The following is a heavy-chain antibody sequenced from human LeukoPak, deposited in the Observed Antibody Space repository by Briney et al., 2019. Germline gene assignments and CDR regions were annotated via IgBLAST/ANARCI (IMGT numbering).Heavy chain of an antibody. J-gene: IGHJ4*02. V-gene: IGHV3-21*01. CDR2: ISSSSSYI. CDR3: ARGVVVVAATPLDY. Sequence: GGSLRLSCAASGFTFSSYSMTWVRQAPGKGLEWVSSISSSSSYIYYADSVKGRFTISRDNAKNSLYLQMNSLRAEDTAVYYCARGVVVVAATPLDYWGQGTLVTVSS. D-gene: IGHD2-15*01. CDR1: GFTFSSYS.